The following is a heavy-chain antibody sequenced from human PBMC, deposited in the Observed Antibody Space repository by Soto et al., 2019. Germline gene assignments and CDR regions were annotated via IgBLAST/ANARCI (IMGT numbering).Heavy chain of an antibody. Sequence: QVQLVQSGAEVKKPGSSVKVSCKASGGTFSSYAISWVRQAPGQGLEWMGGIIPIFGTANYAQKFQGRVTITADKSTSTAYMELSSLRSEDTAVYYWARNDYVWGSYRSNYYFDYWGQGTLVTVSS. CDR3: ARNDYVWGSYRSNYYFDY. CDR1: GGTFSSYA. V-gene: IGHV1-69*06. CDR2: IIPIFGTA. J-gene: IGHJ4*02. D-gene: IGHD3-16*02.